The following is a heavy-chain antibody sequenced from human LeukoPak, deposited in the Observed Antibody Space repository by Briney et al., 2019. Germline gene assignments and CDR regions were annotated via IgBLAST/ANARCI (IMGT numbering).Heavy chain of an antibody. V-gene: IGHV4-59*01. J-gene: IGHJ4*02. CDR2: IYYSGST. Sequence: SETLSLTCTVSGGSISSYYWSWIRQSPGKGLEWIGYIYYSGSTNYNPSLKSRVTISVDTSKNQFSLKLSSVTAADTAVYYCARDSYDYVWGSYLLFWGQGTLVTVSS. D-gene: IGHD3-16*02. CDR1: GGSISSYY. CDR3: ARDSYDYVWGSYLLF.